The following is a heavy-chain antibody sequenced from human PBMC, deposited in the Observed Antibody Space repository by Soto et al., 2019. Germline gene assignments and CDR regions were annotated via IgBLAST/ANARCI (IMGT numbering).Heavy chain of an antibody. Sequence: QVQLVQSGAEVKEPGASVRDSCKAFGYTFTAYNIHWLRQAPGQRLEWMGWINAGNGNTRSSRKFQGRVIITRDTSASVAYQEVDSLRSEDAAIYYCARVAHSGDSVPRFDTWGQGTLLTVYS. J-gene: IGHJ5*02. CDR2: INAGNGNT. CDR3: ARVAHSGDSVPRFDT. V-gene: IGHV1-3*01. CDR1: GYTFTAYN. D-gene: IGHD2-15*01.